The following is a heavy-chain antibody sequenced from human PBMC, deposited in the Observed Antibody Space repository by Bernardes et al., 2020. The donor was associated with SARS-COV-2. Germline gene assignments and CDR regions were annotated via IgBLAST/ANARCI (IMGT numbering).Heavy chain of an antibody. CDR3: ARGGAAATGRDY. V-gene: IGHV1-8*01. CDR1: GYTFTRHD. J-gene: IGHJ4*02. Sequence: ASVKVSCKASGYTFTRHDINWVRQAAGQGLEWMGWMNPSSGITGYPQKFQGRVTMTRDTSINTAFLELSSLRSEDTAIYHCARGGAAATGRDYWGQGTQVTVSS. CDR2: MNPSSGIT. D-gene: IGHD6-13*01.